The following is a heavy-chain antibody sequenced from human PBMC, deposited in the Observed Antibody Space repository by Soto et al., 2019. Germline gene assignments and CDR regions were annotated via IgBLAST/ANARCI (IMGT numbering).Heavy chain of an antibody. Sequence: QVQLQQWGTGLLKPSETLSLHCAVYGESLRGYYWSWIRQTPAMGLEWIGEINHRGTTNHDSSLKSRVFISIDTYKNQVSQRVNYVTAADTAVYYCARGYPRSILSTSLTTSYWFDPWGQGTLVTVSS. J-gene: IGHJ5*01. D-gene: IGHD2-21*01. CDR1: GESLRGYY. V-gene: IGHV4-34*01. CDR3: ARGYPRSILSTSLTTSYWFDP. CDR2: INHRGTT.